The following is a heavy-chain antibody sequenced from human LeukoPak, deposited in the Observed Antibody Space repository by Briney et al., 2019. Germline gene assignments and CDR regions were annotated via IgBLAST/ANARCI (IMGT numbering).Heavy chain of an antibody. V-gene: IGHV5-51*01. CDR3: ARHGGYSIGWYEVDF. D-gene: IGHD6-19*01. J-gene: IGHJ4*02. Sequence: GESLRISCKGSGYSFTSYWIGWVRQMPGKGLEWMGIIYPGDSGTRYSPSFQGQVTISADKSISTAYLQWSSLKASDTAMYYCARHGGYSIGWYEVDFWGQGTLVTVSS. CDR1: GYSFTSYW. CDR2: IYPGDSGT.